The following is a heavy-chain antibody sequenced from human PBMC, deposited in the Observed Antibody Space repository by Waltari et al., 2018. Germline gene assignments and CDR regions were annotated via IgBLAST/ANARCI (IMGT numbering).Heavy chain of an antibody. Sequence: QVQLVQSGAEVKKPGASVKVSCKASGYTFTSYYMHWVRQAPGPGLEWMGIINPRGGSRSHAQKFQGRVTMTRDTSTSTVYMELSRLRSEDTAVYYCARDRAVRFCGGDCYGAQDAFDIWGQGTMVTVSS. D-gene: IGHD2-21*01. V-gene: IGHV1-46*01. CDR2: INPRGGSR. CDR1: GYTFTSYY. CDR3: ARDRAVRFCGGDCYGAQDAFDI. J-gene: IGHJ3*02.